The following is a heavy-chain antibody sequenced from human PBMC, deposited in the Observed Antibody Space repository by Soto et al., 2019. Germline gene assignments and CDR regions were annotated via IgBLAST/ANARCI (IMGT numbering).Heavy chain of an antibody. V-gene: IGHV3-43*01. CDR1: GFTFDDHN. CDR2: ISWDGGTT. CDR3: ASSQGDY. Sequence: EVHLVESGGVVVQPGGSLRLTCEASGFTFDDHNINWVRQVPGKGLEWVSLISWDGGTTYYADSVKGRFTVSRDNSINLLYLQMNALTTEDSALYYCASSQGDYWGQGTLVTVS. J-gene: IGHJ4*02. D-gene: IGHD6-6*01.